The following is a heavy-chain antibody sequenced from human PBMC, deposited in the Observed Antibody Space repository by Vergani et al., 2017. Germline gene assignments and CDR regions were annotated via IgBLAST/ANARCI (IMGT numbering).Heavy chain of an antibody. D-gene: IGHD2-2*01. CDR2: INPNSGGT. J-gene: IGHJ4*02. Sequence: QVQLVQSGAEVKKPGASVKVSCKASGYTFTGYYMHWVRQAPGQGLEWMGWINPNSGGTHYAQKFQGRVTMTRDTSISTAYMELRRLRSDDTAVYYCARGSRSATSVVPAAINYWGQGTLVTVSS. V-gene: IGHV1-2*02. CDR3: ARGSRSATSVVPAAINY. CDR1: GYTFTGYY.